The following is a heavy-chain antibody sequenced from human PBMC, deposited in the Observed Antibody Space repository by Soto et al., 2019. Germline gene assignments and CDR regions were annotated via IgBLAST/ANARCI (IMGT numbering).Heavy chain of an antibody. CDR1: GYTFTSYG. Sequence: YPWASVKVSCKASGYTFTSYGISWVRQAPGQGLEWMGWISAYNGNTNYAQKLQGRVTMTTDTSTSTAYMELRSLRSDDTAVYYCARDVKAVAGRSWWFVSCGQATLVTVSS. J-gene: IGHJ5*01. CDR3: ARDVKAVAGRSWWFVS. V-gene: IGHV1-18*01. D-gene: IGHD6-19*01. CDR2: ISAYNGNT.